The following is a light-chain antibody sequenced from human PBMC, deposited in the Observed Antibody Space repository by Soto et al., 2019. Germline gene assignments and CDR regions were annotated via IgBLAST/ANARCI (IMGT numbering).Light chain of an antibody. CDR1: QSISRS. Sequence: EIVLTQSPATLSLSPGERATLSCRASQSISRSLAWYQQKPGQAPRHLISDASTRATGIPARFSGSGSGTEFTLTISSLQSEDFALYYCHQYNSWPPGTLGQGTKVDI. V-gene: IGKV3-15*01. CDR2: DAS. CDR3: HQYNSWPPGT. J-gene: IGKJ2*01.